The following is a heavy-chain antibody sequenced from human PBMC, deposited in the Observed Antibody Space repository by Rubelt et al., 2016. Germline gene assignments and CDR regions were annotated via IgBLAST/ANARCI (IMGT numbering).Heavy chain of an antibody. V-gene: IGHV3-66*01. CDR1: GFTFSAYS. J-gene: IGHJ4*02. CDR2: IYSGGNT. D-gene: IGHD3-16*01. CDR3: ARRAAYVGGEDC. Sequence: EVQLVESGGGLVQPGGSLSLSCAASGFTFSAYSMHWVRQAPGKGLEWVSIIYSGGNTYSADSVKGRFTISRDNSKNTLYLQMNNLRVEDTAVYYCARRAAYVGGEDCWGQGALVTVSS.